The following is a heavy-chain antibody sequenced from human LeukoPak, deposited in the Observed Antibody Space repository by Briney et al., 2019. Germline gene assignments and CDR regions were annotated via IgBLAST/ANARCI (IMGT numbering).Heavy chain of an antibody. V-gene: IGHV3-20*04. CDR1: GFTFDDYG. D-gene: IGHD6-19*01. Sequence: GGSLRLSCAASGFTFDDYGMSWVRQAPGKGLEWVSGINWNGYSTGYADSVKGRFTISRDKAKKSLYLQMNSLRAEDTAVYYCARLFSPRLPGIAVAGDFDYWGQGTLVTVSS. J-gene: IGHJ4*02. CDR3: ARLFSPRLPGIAVAGDFDY. CDR2: INWNGYST.